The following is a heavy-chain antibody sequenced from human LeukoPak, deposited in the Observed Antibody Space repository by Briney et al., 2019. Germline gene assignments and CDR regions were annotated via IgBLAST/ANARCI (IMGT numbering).Heavy chain of an antibody. V-gene: IGHV3-64D*09. CDR1: GFTFSNYA. CDR3: VRDSGSGPTDY. D-gene: IGHD3-10*01. J-gene: IGHJ4*02. CDR2: ISSNGGST. Sequence: GGSLRLSCSASGFTFSNYAIHWVRQAPGKGLEYVSGISSNGGSTKYADLVKGRFTISRDNSKNTVYLQMSSLRAEDTAVYYCVRDSGSGPTDYWGQGTLVTVSS.